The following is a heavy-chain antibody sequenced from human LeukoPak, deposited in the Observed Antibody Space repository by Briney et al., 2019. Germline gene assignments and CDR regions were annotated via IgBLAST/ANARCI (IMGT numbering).Heavy chain of an antibody. J-gene: IGHJ4*02. D-gene: IGHD2-21*02. Sequence: GGSLRLSCAASGFTFNSYHMNWVRQAPGKGLEWVSSITSSSSYTYYAESVKGRFTISRDNAENSLYLQMNSLRAEDTAVYYCAKDCGGDCYSHSWGQGTLVTVSS. CDR1: GFTFNSYH. CDR3: AKDCGGDCYSHS. CDR2: ITSSSSYT. V-gene: IGHV3-21*01.